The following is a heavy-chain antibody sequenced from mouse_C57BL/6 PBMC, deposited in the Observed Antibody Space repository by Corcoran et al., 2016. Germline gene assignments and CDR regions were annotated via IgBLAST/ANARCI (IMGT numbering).Heavy chain of an antibody. J-gene: IGHJ1*03. CDR2: INTYSGVP. CDR3: ARDSNWYFDV. D-gene: IGHD2-5*01. Sequence: QIQLVQSGPELKKPGETVKISCKASGYTFTTYGMSWVKQAPGKGLKWMGWINTYSGVPTYDDDFKGRFAFSLETSASTAYLQINNLKNEDTATYFCARDSNWYFDVWGTGTTVTVSS. CDR1: GYTFTTYG. V-gene: IGHV9-3*01.